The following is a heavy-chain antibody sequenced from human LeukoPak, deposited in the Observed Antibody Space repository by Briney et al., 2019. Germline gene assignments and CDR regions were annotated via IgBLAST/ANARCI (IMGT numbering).Heavy chain of an antibody. CDR1: DGSISSYY. CDR3: ARARRAVADYFDY. Sequence: PSETLSLTCTVADGSISSYYWKWLRQPPGKGLEGIGYIYFSGSTNYNPSLKSRVTISIDTSKNQFSLKLSSVTAADTAVYYCARARRAVADYFDYWGQGTLVTVPS. J-gene: IGHJ4*02. V-gene: IGHV4-59*01. CDR2: IYFSGST. D-gene: IGHD6-19*01.